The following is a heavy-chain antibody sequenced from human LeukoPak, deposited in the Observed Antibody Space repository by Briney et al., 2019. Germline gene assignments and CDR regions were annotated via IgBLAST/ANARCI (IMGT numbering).Heavy chain of an antibody. CDR2: IYYSGST. CDR3: ARDGWSRFDY. D-gene: IGHD2-2*03. V-gene: IGHV4-59*01. J-gene: IGHJ4*02. Sequence: SETLSLTCTVSGGSISSYYWSWIRQPPGKGLEWIGYIYYSGSTNYNPSLKSRVTISVDTSKNQFSLKLSSVTAADTAVYYCARDGWSRFDYWGQGTLVTVSS. CDR1: GGSISSYY.